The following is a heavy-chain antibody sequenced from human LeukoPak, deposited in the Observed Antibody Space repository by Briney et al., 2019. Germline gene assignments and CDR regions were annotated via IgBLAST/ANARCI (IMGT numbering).Heavy chain of an antibody. CDR2: ISYDGSNK. J-gene: IGHJ4*02. CDR1: GFTFSSYG. CDR3: AKDATDGDYVFDY. Sequence: GGSLRLSCAASGFTFSSYGMHWVRQAPGKGLEWVAVISYDGSNKYYADSVKGRFTISRDNSKNTLYLQMYSLRAEDTAVYYCAKDATDGDYVFDYWGQGTLVTVSS. V-gene: IGHV3-30*18. D-gene: IGHD4-17*01.